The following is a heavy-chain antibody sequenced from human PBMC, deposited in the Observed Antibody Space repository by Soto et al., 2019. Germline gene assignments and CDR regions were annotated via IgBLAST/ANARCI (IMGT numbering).Heavy chain of an antibody. CDR2: TYYRSKWYN. CDR3: ARGITAQYYYYYYMDV. Sequence: SQTLSLNCAISGDSVSSNSAAWNWIRQSPSRGLEWLGRTYYRSKWYNDYAVSVKSRITINPDTSKNQFSLQLNSVTPEDTAVYYCARGITAQYYYYYYMDVWGKGTTVTVSS. CDR1: GDSVSSNSAA. V-gene: IGHV6-1*01. J-gene: IGHJ6*03. D-gene: IGHD1-20*01.